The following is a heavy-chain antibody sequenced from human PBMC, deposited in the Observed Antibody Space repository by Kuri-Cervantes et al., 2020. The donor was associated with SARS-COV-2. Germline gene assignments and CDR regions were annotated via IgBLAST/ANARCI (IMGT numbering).Heavy chain of an antibody. J-gene: IGHJ4*02. Sequence: SVKVSCKASGYTFTSYAMHWVRQAPGQGLEWMGRIIPILGIANYAQKFQGRVTITADKSTSTAYMELSSLRSEDTAVYYCARLLGYCSGGSCYYFDFWGQGTLVTVSS. CDR3: ARLLGYCSGGSCYYFDF. D-gene: IGHD2-15*01. CDR2: IIPILGIA. V-gene: IGHV1-69*04. CDR1: GYTFTSYA.